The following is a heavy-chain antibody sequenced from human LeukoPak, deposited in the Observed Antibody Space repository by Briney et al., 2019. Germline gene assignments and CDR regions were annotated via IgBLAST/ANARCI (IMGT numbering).Heavy chain of an antibody. CDR2: INYSGST. J-gene: IGHJ3*02. CDR3: ARSWESDSENAFDI. V-gene: IGHV4-59*12. CDR1: GGSISSYY. Sequence: SETLSLTCTVSGGSISSYYWSWIRQPPGTGLEWIGYINYSGSTNYNPSLESRVTISVDTSKNQFSLKLSSVTAADTAVYYCARSWESDSENAFDIWGQGTMVTVSS. D-gene: IGHD1-26*01.